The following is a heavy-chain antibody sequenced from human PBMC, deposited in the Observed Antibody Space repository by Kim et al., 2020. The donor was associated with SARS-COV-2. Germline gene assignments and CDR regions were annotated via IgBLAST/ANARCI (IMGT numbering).Heavy chain of an antibody. D-gene: IGHD3-22*01. J-gene: IGHJ4*02. Sequence: GGSLRLSCAASGFTFSSYAMHWVRQAPGKGLEWVAVISYDGSNKYYADSVKGRFTISRDNSKNTLYLQMNSLRAEDTAVYYCARADGGYYDSSGSQGDYFDYWGQGTLVTVSS. CDR3: ARADGGYYDSSGSQGDYFDY. V-gene: IGHV3-30*04. CDR2: ISYDGSNK. CDR1: GFTFSSYA.